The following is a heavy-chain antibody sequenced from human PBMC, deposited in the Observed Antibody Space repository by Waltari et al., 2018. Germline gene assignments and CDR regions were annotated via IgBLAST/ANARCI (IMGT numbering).Heavy chain of an antibody. D-gene: IGHD1-26*01. CDR2: ISPNSGGT. CDR1: GYTFTDWY. V-gene: IGHV1-2*06. J-gene: IGHJ4*02. CDR3: ARGEGELLAY. Sequence: QVQLVQSGAEVKKPGASVKVSCKASGYTFTDWYMYWVRQAPGQGLEWMGRISPNSGGTNYAQKFQGRVTMTRETSISTAYMELSRLRSDDTAGYYGARGEGELLAYWGQGTLVIVSS.